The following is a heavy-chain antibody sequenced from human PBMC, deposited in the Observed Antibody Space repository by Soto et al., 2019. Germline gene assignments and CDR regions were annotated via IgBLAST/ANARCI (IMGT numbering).Heavy chain of an antibody. CDR3: ARALEDIVVVVAAPWYYYYYYMDV. D-gene: IGHD2-15*01. J-gene: IGHJ6*03. CDR2: INHSGST. Sequence: SETLSLTCAVYGGSFSGYYWSWIRQPPGKGLEWIGEINHSGSTNYNPSLKSRVTISVDTSKNQFSLKLSSVTAADTAVYYCARALEDIVVVVAAPWYYYYYYMDVWGKGTTVTVSS. V-gene: IGHV4-34*01. CDR1: GGSFSGYY.